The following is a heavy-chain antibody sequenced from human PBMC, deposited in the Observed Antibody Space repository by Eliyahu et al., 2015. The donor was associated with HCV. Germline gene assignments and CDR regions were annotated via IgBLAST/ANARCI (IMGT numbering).Heavy chain of an antibody. CDR3: AKKLPGAGGFDC. J-gene: IGHJ4*02. V-gene: IGHV3-9*01. Sequence: EVQLVESGGGLVQPGRSLRLSCXGSGFPFDDYAMHWVRQAPGKGLEWVPGISWNSVSIDYADSVRGRFTISRDNAKNSLSLQMNSLRTEDTALYYCAKKLPGAGGFDCWGQGTLVTVSS. CDR1: GFPFDDYA. CDR2: ISWNSVSI. D-gene: IGHD6-19*01.